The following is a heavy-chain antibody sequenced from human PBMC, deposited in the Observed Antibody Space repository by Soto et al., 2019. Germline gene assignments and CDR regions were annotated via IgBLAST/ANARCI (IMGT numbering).Heavy chain of an antibody. D-gene: IGHD2-2*01. V-gene: IGHV4-34*01. CDR3: ARGSVVGYYYYYMDV. J-gene: IGHJ6*03. CDR2: INHSGST. Sequence: QVQLQQWGAGLLKPSETLSLTCAVYGGSFSGYYWSWIRQPPGKGLEWIGEINHSGSTNYNPSLKSRVTISVDTSKNKVSLKLSSVTAADTAVYYCARGSVVGYYYYYMDVWGKGTTVTVSS. CDR1: GGSFSGYY.